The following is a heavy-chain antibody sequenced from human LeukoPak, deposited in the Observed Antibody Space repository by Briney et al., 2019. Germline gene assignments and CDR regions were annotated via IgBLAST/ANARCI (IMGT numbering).Heavy chain of an antibody. CDR2: IYYSGSP. Sequence: SETLSLTCTVSGGSISSGDYYWSWIRQPPGKGLEWIGYIYYSGSPYYNPSLKSRVTISVDTSKNQFSLKLSSVTAADTAVYYCARGDIVVVPAPAAFDIWGQGTMVTVSS. CDR1: GGSISSGDYY. V-gene: IGHV4-30-4*01. D-gene: IGHD2-2*01. CDR3: ARGDIVVVPAPAAFDI. J-gene: IGHJ3*02.